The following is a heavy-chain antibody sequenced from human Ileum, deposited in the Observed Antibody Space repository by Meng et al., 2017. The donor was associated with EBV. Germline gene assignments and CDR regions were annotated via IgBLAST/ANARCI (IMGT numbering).Heavy chain of an antibody. CDR2: FYNGLP. CDR3: TPPPFIPFFPFLFFSP. Sequence: QAQLQESGPGLVKPLEXLSPTCPGSGDSISSGRCHWSWIRQPPGKGLECIGHFYNGLPIFNPSLPFPIALSLTPSRNQFSLIMTAVTAADTAVYSFTPPPFIPFFPFLFFSPWGHGTLVTVSS. D-gene: IGHD2-21*01. CDR1: GDSISSGRCH. J-gene: IGHJ5*02. V-gene: IGHV4-61*01.